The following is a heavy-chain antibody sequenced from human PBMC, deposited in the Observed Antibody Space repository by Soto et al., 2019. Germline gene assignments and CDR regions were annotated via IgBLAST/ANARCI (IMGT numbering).Heavy chain of an antibody. CDR3: ARSSGGNFGIIIEATSWFAP. Sequence: ASVKVSCKAPRDTFTSYYINWVRQAPGQGLEWMGVINPHGGSTAYAQKFKGRVTLTRDTSASTVYMEVSSLTSEDTAMYYCARSSGGNFGIIIEATSWFAPWGQGTLVPVSS. D-gene: IGHD5-12*01. CDR1: RDTFTSYY. V-gene: IGHV1-46*01. CDR2: INPHGGST. J-gene: IGHJ5*02.